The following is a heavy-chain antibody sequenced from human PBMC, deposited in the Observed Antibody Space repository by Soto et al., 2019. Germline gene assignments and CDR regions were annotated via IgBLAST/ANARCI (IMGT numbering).Heavy chain of an antibody. CDR1: GFTFSSYA. Sequence: QVQLVESGGGVVQPGRSLRLSCAASGFTFSSYAMHWVRQAPGKGLEWVAVISYDGSNKYYADSVKGRFTISRDNSKNTLELQMNSLRAEDTAVYYYAIEGYWGQGTLVTVSS. CDR3: AIEGY. CDR2: ISYDGSNK. J-gene: IGHJ4*02. V-gene: IGHV3-30-3*01.